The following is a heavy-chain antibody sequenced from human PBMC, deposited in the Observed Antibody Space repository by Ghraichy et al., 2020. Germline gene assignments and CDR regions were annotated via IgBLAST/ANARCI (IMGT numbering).Heavy chain of an antibody. D-gene: IGHD6-19*01. CDR3: ANPGSGGYPAPFDH. Sequence: GGSLRLSCAASRISFSTSALSWVRQAPGKGLEWVSAISSSGDTAYYADSVKGRFTISRDNSKNTLFLQMNSLRGEDTATYYCANPGSGGYPAPFDHWGQGTLVTVSS. CDR2: ISSSGDTA. V-gene: IGHV3-23*01. J-gene: IGHJ4*02. CDR1: RISFSTSA.